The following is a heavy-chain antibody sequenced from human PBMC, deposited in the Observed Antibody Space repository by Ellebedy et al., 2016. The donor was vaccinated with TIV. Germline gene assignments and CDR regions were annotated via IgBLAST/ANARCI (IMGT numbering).Heavy chain of an antibody. V-gene: IGHV3-23*01. J-gene: IGHJ4*02. CDR1: GFTFSSYA. CDR2: ISGGGTT. Sequence: GESLKISCAASGFTFSSYAMSWVRQAPGKGLEWVSAISGGGTTFYSDSVKGRFTISRDNSKNTVYMHMNSLGAGDTAMYFCARDNSSRGYFDSWGQGTLVTVSS. CDR3: ARDNSSRGYFDS. D-gene: IGHD4-11*01.